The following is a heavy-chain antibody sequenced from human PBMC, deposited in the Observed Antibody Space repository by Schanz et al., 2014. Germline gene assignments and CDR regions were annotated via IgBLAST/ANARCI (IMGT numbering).Heavy chain of an antibody. Sequence: QVQLVQSGSELKKPGASVKLSCKASGYTFTNYYIHWVRQAPGQGLEWMGRIYLSDGSTRYAQKFQGRVTVTRDTSTTTVYMDLSSLISEDTAVYYCARDPYSASYFPSPPLYGLDVWGQGTTVTVSS. V-gene: IGHV1-46*01. D-gene: IGHD1-26*01. CDR2: IYLSDGST. CDR3: ARDPYSASYFPSPPLYGLDV. CDR1: GYTFTNYY. J-gene: IGHJ6*02.